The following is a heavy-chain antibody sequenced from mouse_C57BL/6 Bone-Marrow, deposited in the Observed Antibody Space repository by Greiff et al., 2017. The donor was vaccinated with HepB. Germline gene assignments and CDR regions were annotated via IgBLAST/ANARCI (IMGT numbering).Heavy chain of an antibody. V-gene: IGHV1-64*01. CDR3: ARSPPSYDYDWYFDV. Sequence: QVQLKQPGAELVKPGASVKLSCKASGYTFTSYWMHWVKQRPGQGLEWIGMIHPNSGSTNYNEKFKSKATLTVDKSSSTAYMQLSSLTSEDSAVYYCARSPPSYDYDWYFDVWGTGTTVTVSS. CDR2: IHPNSGST. D-gene: IGHD2-4*01. CDR1: GYTFTSYW. J-gene: IGHJ1*03.